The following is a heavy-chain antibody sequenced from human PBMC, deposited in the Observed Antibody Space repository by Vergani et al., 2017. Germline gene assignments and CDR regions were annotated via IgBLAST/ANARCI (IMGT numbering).Heavy chain of an antibody. CDR3: ASKRGACRAAYCHSYDF. D-gene: IGHD2-15*01. CDR1: GDSVISTDYH. V-gene: IGHV4-39*01. J-gene: IGHJ4*02. CDR2: MDYSGST. Sequence: QVQLQESGPGLVKPSETLALTCTVSGDSVISTDYHWGWIRQPPGKGLELIGSMDYSGSTPYNPSLESRISISFETPKNQFSLRLTSVTAADTAVYYCASKRGACRAAYCHSYDFWGPGTLVGVSS.